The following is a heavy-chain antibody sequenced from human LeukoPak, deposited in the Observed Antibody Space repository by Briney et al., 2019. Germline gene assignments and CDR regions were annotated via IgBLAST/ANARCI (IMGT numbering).Heavy chain of an antibody. V-gene: IGHV1-18*01. CDR2: ISAYNGNT. Sequence: ASVKVSCKASGYTFTSYGISWVRQAPGQGLEWMGWISAYNGNTNYAQKLQGRVTVTTDTSTSTAYMELRSLRSDDTAVYYCASGYYYDSSGYYGLVYWGQGTLVTVSS. D-gene: IGHD3-22*01. CDR1: GYTFTSYG. CDR3: ASGYYYDSSGYYGLVY. J-gene: IGHJ4*02.